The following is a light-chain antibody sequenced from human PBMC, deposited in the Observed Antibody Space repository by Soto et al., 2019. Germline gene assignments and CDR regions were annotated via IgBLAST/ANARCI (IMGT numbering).Light chain of an antibody. J-gene: IGLJ1*01. V-gene: IGLV2-8*01. CDR3: SSYAAGSNFV. CDR1: SSDVGGYNY. Sequence: QSALTQPPSASGSPGQSVTISCTGTSSDVGGYNYVSWYQQHPGKAPKLMIYEVSKRPSGVPDRFSGSKSDNTASLTVSGLQAEDEADYYCSSYAAGSNFVFGTGTKLTVL. CDR2: EVS.